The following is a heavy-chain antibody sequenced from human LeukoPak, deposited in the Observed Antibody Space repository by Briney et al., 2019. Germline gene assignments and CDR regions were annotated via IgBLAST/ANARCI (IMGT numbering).Heavy chain of an antibody. D-gene: IGHD6-13*01. Sequence: GGSLRLSCAASGFTFSSYWMHWVRQAPGKGLVWVSRINSDGSSTSYADSVKGRFTISRDNAMNTLYLQMNSLRAEDTAVYYCARDSIAAAGIDYWGQGTLVTVSS. CDR2: INSDGSST. V-gene: IGHV3-74*01. J-gene: IGHJ4*02. CDR1: GFTFSSYW. CDR3: ARDSIAAAGIDY.